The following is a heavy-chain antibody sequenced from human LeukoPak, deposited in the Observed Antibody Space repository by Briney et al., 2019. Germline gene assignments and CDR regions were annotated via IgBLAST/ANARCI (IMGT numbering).Heavy chain of an antibody. CDR3: AIQFAVRRFDY. CDR2: IYYSGST. CDR1: GFTFSSYSMN. J-gene: IGHJ4*02. V-gene: IGHV4-59*05. D-gene: IGHD2-21*01. Sequence: GSLRLSCAASGFTFSSYSMNWVRQPPGKGLEWIGSIYYSGSTYYNPSLKSRVTISLDTSKNQFSLRLSSVTAADTAVFYCAIQFAVRRFDYWGQGTLVTVSS.